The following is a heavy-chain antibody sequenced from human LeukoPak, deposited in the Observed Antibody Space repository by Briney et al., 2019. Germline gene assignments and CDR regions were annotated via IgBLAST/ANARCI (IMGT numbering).Heavy chain of an antibody. CDR1: GGSFSGYY. Sequence: SETLSLTCAVYGGSFSGYYWSWIRRPPGKGLEWIGEINHSGSTNYNPSLKSRVTISVDTSKNQFSLKLSSVTAADTAVYYCARGVAMVKNWGQGTLVTVSS. D-gene: IGHD4/OR15-4a*01. CDR2: INHSGST. J-gene: IGHJ4*02. V-gene: IGHV4-34*01. CDR3: ARGVAMVKN.